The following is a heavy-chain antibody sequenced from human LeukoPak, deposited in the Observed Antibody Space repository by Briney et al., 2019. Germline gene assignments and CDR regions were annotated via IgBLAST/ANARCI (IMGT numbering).Heavy chain of an antibody. CDR3: ARDREASGWYYFDY. CDR1: GFTFSSHW. Sequence: GGSLRLSCAASGFTFSSHWMSWVRQAPGKGLEWVANIKQDGSEKYYVDSVKGRFTISRDNAKNSLYLQMNSLRAEDTAVYYCARDREASGWYYFDYWGQGTLVTVSS. CDR2: IKQDGSEK. V-gene: IGHV3-7*01. J-gene: IGHJ4*02. D-gene: IGHD6-19*01.